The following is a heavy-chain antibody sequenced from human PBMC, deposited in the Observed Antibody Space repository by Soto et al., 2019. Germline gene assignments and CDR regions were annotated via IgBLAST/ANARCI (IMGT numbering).Heavy chain of an antibody. CDR1: GGSISSYY. J-gene: IGHJ5*02. Sequence: SETLSLTCTVSGGSISSYYWYWIRQPPGKGLEYIGYIYYSGSTYYNPSLKSRVTISVDTSKNQFSLKLSSVTAADTAVYYCARPAGAVAGFSYNWFDPWGQGTLVTVSS. CDR3: ARPAGAVAGFSYNWFDP. V-gene: IGHV4-59*04. D-gene: IGHD6-19*01. CDR2: IYYSGST.